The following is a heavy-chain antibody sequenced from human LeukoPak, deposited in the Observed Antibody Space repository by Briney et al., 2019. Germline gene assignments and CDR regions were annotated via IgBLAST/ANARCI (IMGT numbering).Heavy chain of an antibody. Sequence: SEILSLTCAVYGGSFSGYYWSWIRQPPGKGLEWIGEINHSGSTNYNPSLKSRVTISVDTSKNQFSLKLSSVTAADTAVYYCARAPRVRKNWLDPWGQGTLVTVSS. D-gene: IGHD3-22*01. CDR2: INHSGST. CDR1: GGSFSGYY. V-gene: IGHV4-34*01. J-gene: IGHJ5*02. CDR3: ARAPRVRKNWLDP.